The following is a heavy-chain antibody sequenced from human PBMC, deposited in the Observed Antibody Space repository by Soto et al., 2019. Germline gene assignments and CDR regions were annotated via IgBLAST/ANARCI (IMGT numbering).Heavy chain of an antibody. CDR1: GGTFSSYA. V-gene: IGHV1-69*13. CDR2: IIPIFGTA. Sequence: SVKVSCKASGGTFSSYAISWVRQAPGQGLEWMGGIIPIFGTANYAQKFQGRVTITADESTSTAYMELSSLRSEDTAVYYCARDPLKMAPGAFGIWGQGTMVTVSS. CDR3: ARDPLKMAPGAFGI. J-gene: IGHJ3*02.